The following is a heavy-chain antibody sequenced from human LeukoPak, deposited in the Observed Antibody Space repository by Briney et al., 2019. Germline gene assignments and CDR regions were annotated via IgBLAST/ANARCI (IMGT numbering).Heavy chain of an antibody. Sequence: GASVKVSCKGSGYTFRSYGINWVRQAPGQGLEWMGWISGYKGNTNYAQKLQGRVTMTTDTSTSTAYMELRSLTSDDTAVYYCASGVVATTTYYYYYYMDVWGKGTTVTISS. CDR1: GYTFRSYG. D-gene: IGHD5-12*01. J-gene: IGHJ6*03. CDR3: ASGVVATTTYYYYYYMDV. V-gene: IGHV1-18*01. CDR2: ISGYKGNT.